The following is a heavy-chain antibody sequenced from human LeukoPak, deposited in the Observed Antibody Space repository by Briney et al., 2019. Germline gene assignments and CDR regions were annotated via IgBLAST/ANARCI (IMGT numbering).Heavy chain of an antibody. CDR1: GGSISSSSYY. CDR3: ARGRSSSSYSFRRYFDL. Sequence: PSETLSLTCTVSGGSISSSSYYWGWIRQPPGKGLEWIGSIYYSGSTYYNPSLKSRVTISVDTSKNQFSLKLSSVTAADTAVYYCARGRSSSSYSFRRYFDLWGRGTLVTVSS. D-gene: IGHD6-6*01. CDR2: IYYSGST. J-gene: IGHJ2*01. V-gene: IGHV4-39*01.